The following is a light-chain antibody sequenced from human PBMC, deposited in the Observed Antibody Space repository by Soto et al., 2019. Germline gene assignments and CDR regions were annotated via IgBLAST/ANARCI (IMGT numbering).Light chain of an antibody. CDR1: SSDVGNYNY. J-gene: IGLJ1*01. Sequence: QSVLTQPASVSGSPGQSITISCTGTSSDVGNYNYVSWYQQHPAKAPKLMIFEVSNRPSGISSRFSGSKSGNTASLTISGLQAEDEADYYCSSYTSSGTYVFGTGTKVTVL. CDR3: SSYTSSGTYV. CDR2: EVS. V-gene: IGLV2-14*01.